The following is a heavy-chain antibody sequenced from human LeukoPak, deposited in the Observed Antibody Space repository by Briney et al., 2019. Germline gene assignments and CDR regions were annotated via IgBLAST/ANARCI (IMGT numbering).Heavy chain of an antibody. J-gene: IGHJ4*02. CDR3: ARADLRGYSLHY. D-gene: IGHD5-18*01. CDR2: ISGSGGST. Sequence: GGSLRLSCAASGFTFSSYAMSWVRQAPGKGLEWVSAISGSGGSTYYADSVKGRFTISRDNSKNTLYLQMNSLRAGDTAVYYCARADLRGYSLHYWGQGTLVTVSS. V-gene: IGHV3-23*01. CDR1: GFTFSSYA.